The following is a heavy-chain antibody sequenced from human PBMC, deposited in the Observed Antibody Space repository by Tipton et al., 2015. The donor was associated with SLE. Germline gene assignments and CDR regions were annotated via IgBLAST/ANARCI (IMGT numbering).Heavy chain of an antibody. D-gene: IGHD3-3*02. J-gene: IGHJ4*02. V-gene: IGHV4-59*12. CDR2: IYHSGST. Sequence: TLSLTCTVSGGSISSYFWSWIRQSPGKGLEWLGYIYHSGSTKYNPSLKSRVTISLDMSRNQFSLKLISMTAADTAVYFCARGAHFYGFFDSWGQGTLVTVSS. CDR3: ARGAHFYGFFDS. CDR1: GGSISSYF.